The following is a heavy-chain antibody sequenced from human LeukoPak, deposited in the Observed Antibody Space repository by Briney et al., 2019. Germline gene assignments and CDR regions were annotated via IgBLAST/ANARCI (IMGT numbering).Heavy chain of an antibody. CDR2: INPNSGGT. J-gene: IGHJ6*04. D-gene: IGHD3-10*01. Sequence: ASVKVSCKASGYTFIGYCMHWVRQAPGQGLEWMGWINPNSGGTNYAQKFQGWVTMTRDTSISTAYMELSRLRSDDTAVYYCARASITMVRGVIIRDYYGMDVWGKGTTVTVSS. CDR3: ARASITMVRGVIIRDYYGMDV. CDR1: GYTFIGYC. V-gene: IGHV1-2*04.